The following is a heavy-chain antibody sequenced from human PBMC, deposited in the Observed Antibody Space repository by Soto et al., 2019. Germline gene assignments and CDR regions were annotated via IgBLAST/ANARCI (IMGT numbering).Heavy chain of an antibody. CDR2: IYYSGST. Sequence: SETLSLTCTVSGGSINSGDYYWSLIRQPPGKGLEWIGYIYYSGSTYYNPSLKSRVTISLDTSKNQFYLKLSSVTAADTAVYYCARGKNVHNWLDPWGQGTMVTVYS. J-gene: IGHJ5*02. CDR1: GGSINSGDYY. V-gene: IGHV4-30-4*01. CDR3: ARGKNVHNWLDP.